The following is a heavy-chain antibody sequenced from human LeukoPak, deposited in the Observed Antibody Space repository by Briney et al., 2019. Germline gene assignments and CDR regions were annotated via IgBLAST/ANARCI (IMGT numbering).Heavy chain of an antibody. CDR2: ISSTGGTT. D-gene: IGHD3-9*01. V-gene: IGHV3-23*01. J-gene: IGHJ4*02. CDR1: GITFSSYG. CDR3: AKVPSSDWTPAYFDY. Sequence: GGSLRLSCAASGITFSSYGMSWVRQAPGKGLEWVSSISSTGGTTYYADSVKGRFTISRDNSKNTLYLQMNSLRAEDTAVYYCAKVPSSDWTPAYFDYWGQGTLVTVSS.